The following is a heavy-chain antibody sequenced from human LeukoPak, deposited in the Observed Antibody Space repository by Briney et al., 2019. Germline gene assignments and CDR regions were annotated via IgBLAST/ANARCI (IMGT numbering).Heavy chain of an antibody. Sequence: GGSLRLSCAASGFTVSSNYMSWVRQAPGKGLEWVSAIGANVGSTSYADSVRGRFTISRDNSRNTLYLQMSSLRTDDTATYYCTKSTDYWYYGMDVWGQGTTVTVSS. D-gene: IGHD2-8*02. V-gene: IGHV3-23*01. CDR3: TKSTDYWYYGMDV. J-gene: IGHJ6*02. CDR2: IGANVGST. CDR1: GFTVSSNY.